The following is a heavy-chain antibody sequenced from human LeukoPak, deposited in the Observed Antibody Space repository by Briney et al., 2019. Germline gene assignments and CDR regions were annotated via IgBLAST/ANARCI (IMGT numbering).Heavy chain of an antibody. J-gene: IGHJ3*02. CDR3: ARDDAFDI. CDR2: ITSDGSNT. V-gene: IGHV3-74*01. Sequence: AGGSLRLSCAASGFTFSSYWMHWVRQAPGKGLVWVSRITSDGSNTIYADSVKGRFSISRDNAKNTLYLQMNSLRAEDTAVYYCARDDAFDIRGQGTMVTVSS. CDR1: GFTFSSYW.